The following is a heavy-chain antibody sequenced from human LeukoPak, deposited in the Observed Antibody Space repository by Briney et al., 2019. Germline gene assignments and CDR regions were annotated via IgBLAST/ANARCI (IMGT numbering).Heavy chain of an antibody. J-gene: IGHJ4*02. V-gene: IGHV4-31*03. D-gene: IGHD4-23*01. Sequence: SETLSLTCTVSGGSISSGGYYWSWIRQHPGKGLEWIGYIYYSGSTYYNPSLKSRVTISVDTSKNQFSLKLSSVTAADTAVYYCARGAVVTPDVFDYWGQGTLVTVSS. CDR3: ARGAVVTPDVFDY. CDR2: IYYSGST. CDR1: GGSISSGGYY.